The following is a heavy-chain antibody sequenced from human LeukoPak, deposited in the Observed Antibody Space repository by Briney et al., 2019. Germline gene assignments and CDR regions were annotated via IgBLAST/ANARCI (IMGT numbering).Heavy chain of an antibody. J-gene: IGHJ5*02. Sequence: ASVKVSCKASGYTFTGYYMHWVRQAPGQGLEWMGWINPNSGDTNYTQKFQGRVTMTRDTSISTAYMELSRLRSDDTAVCYCARESCRYCSNWFDPWGQGTLVTVSS. CDR3: ARESCRYCSNWFDP. D-gene: IGHD2-15*01. V-gene: IGHV1-2*02. CDR2: INPNSGDT. CDR1: GYTFTGYY.